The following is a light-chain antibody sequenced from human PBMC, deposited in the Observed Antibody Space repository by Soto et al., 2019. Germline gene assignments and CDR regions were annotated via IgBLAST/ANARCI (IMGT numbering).Light chain of an antibody. Sequence: EVVMTQSPATLSVSPGERATLSCRASQNVNANLAWYQQKPGQAPRLLIHGASTRATGIPARFSGSGFGTEFIXTIXSXPSEDFAVYYCQQYNTWLWTFGQGTKVEGK. J-gene: IGKJ1*01. CDR2: GAS. CDR3: QQYNTWLWT. CDR1: QNVNAN. V-gene: IGKV3-15*01.